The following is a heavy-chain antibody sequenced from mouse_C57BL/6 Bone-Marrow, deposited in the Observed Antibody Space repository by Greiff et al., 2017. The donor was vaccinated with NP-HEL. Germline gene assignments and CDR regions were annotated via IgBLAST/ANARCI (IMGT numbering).Heavy chain of an antibody. J-gene: IGHJ1*03. CDR2: ISSGGSYT. V-gene: IGHV5-6*01. D-gene: IGHD1-1*01. CDR3: ARLLLLRYWYFDV. CDR1: GFTFSIYG. Sequence: EVKLMESGGDLVKPGGSLKLSCAASGFTFSIYGMSWVRQTPDKRLEWVATISSGGSYTYYPDSVKGRFTISRDNAKNTLYLQMSSLKSEDTAMYYCARLLLLRYWYFDVWGTGTTVTVSS.